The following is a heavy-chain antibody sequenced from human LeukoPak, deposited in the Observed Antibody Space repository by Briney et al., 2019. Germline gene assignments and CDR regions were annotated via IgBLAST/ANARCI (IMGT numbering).Heavy chain of an antibody. CDR2: IYHSGTT. CDR1: GYSITSSSW. J-gene: IGHJ4*02. D-gene: IGHD3-10*01. V-gene: IGHV4-28*01. CDR3: ARKENVYYYFDY. Sequence: SETLSLTCAVSGYSITSSSWWGWIRQPPGKGLEWIGYIYHSGTTYHNPSLQSRVTMSVDTSKNQFSLKLSSVTAVDTAVYYCARKENVYYYFDYWGQGTLVTVSS.